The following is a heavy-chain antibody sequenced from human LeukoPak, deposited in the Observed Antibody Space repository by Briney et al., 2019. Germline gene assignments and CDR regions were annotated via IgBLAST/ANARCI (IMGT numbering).Heavy chain of an antibody. D-gene: IGHD3-10*01. CDR3: ARDFPREVRGGLIDY. Sequence: ASVKVSCKASGYTFTGYYMHWVRQAPGQGLEWMGRINPNSGGTNYAQKFQGRVTMTRDTSISTAYKELSRLRSDDTAVYYCARDFPREVRGGLIDYWGQGTLVTVSS. CDR2: INPNSGGT. CDR1: GYTFTGYY. J-gene: IGHJ4*02. V-gene: IGHV1-2*06.